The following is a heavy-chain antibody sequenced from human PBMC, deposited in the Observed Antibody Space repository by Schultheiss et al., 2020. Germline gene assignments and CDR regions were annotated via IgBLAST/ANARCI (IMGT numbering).Heavy chain of an antibody. D-gene: IGHD6-13*01. J-gene: IGHJ4*02. CDR1: GFTFSDYY. V-gene: IGHV3-11*04. CDR2: ISSSGSTI. Sequence: GGSMRLSCAASGFTFSDYYMSWIRQAPGKGLEWVSYISSSGSTIYYADSVKGRFTISRDNSKNTLYLQMNSLRAEDTAVYYCARSWYRVPLDYWGQGTLVTVAS. CDR3: ARSWYRVPLDY.